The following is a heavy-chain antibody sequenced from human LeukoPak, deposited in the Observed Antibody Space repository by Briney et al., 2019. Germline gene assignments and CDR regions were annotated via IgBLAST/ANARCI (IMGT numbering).Heavy chain of an antibody. CDR1: GGSISSSSYY. D-gene: IGHD4-11*01. V-gene: IGHV4-39*01. J-gene: IGHJ6*03. CDR3: ARRPHYSNYYYYYMDV. Sequence: PSETLSLTCTVSGGSISSSSYYWGWIRQPPGKGLEWIGSIYYSGSTYYNPSLKSRVTISVDTSKNQFSLKLSSVTAADTAVYYCARRPHYSNYYYYYMDVWGKGTTVTVSS. CDR2: IYYSGST.